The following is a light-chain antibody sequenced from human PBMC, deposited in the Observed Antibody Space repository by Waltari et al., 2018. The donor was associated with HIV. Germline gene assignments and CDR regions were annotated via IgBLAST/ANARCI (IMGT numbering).Light chain of an antibody. V-gene: IGLV3-21*02. J-gene: IGLJ2*01. Sequence: SYVLTQAPSVSVAPGQTATISCGNIGRTSVPWYRQKPGRAPLLVVLDDVDRSSGIPARFSGARSGERATLTISGVEAGDEADYYCQVWDRSYKEAVFGGGT. CDR3: QVWDRSYKEAV. CDR2: DDV. CDR1: NIGRTS.